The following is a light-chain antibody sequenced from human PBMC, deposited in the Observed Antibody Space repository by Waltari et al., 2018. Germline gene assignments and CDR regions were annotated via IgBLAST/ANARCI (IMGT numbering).Light chain of an antibody. CDR3: QQYGSSPGT. V-gene: IGKV3-20*01. J-gene: IGKJ1*01. CDR2: GAS. CDR1: QSVSSSY. Sequence: EIVLTQSPGTLSLSPGERATLSCTASQSVSSSYLAWYQQKPGQAPRLLIYGASSRATSIPDRFSGSGSGTDFTLTISRLEPEDFAVYYCQQYGSSPGTFGQGTKVEIK.